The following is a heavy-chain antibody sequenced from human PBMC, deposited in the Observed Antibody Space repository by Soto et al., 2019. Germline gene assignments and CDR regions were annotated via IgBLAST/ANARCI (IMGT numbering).Heavy chain of an antibody. CDR3: ARDMVAAPDYYYYYGMDG. D-gene: IGHD2-15*01. CDR1: GHTFTFYN. J-gene: IGHJ6*02. V-gene: IGHV1-2*02. CDR2: INPNSCGT. Sequence: ASVQVSGRVAGHTFTFYNMHWVRQAAGQVLEWMGWINPNSCGTNYAQKFQGRVTMTRDTSISTAYMELSRLRSDDTAVYYCARDMVAAPDYYYYYGMDGWGQGTTVTVS.